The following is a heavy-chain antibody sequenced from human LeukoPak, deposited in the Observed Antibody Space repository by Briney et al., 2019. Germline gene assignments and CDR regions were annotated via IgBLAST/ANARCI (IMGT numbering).Heavy chain of an antibody. CDR1: GGSISSYY. CDR2: IYTSGST. Sequence: SETLSLTCTVSGGSISSYYWSWIRQPPGKGLEWIGYIYTSGSTNYNPSLKSRVTISVDTSKNQFSLKLSSVTAADTAVYYCARHDWEEGYFDYWVQGTLVTVSS. V-gene: IGHV4-4*09. CDR3: ARHDWEEGYFDY. J-gene: IGHJ4*02. D-gene: IGHD1-26*01.